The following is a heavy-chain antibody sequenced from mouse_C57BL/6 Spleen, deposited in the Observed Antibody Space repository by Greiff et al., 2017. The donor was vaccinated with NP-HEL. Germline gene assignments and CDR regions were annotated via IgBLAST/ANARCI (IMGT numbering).Heavy chain of an antibody. Sequence: VKLMESGPGLVQPSQSLSITCTVSGFSLTSYGVHWVRPSPGKGLEWLGVLWSGGSTDYNAAFISRLSISKDNSKSQVFFKMNSLQADDTAIYYCARNGGLLPSYCYAMDYWGQGTSVTVSS. CDR1: GFSLTSYG. CDR3: ARNGGLLPSYCYAMDY. V-gene: IGHV2-2*01. D-gene: IGHD2-3*01. CDR2: LWSGGST. J-gene: IGHJ4*01.